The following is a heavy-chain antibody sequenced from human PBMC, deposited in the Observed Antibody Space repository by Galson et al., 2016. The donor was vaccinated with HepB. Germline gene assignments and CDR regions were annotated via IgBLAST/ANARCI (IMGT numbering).Heavy chain of an antibody. V-gene: IGHV4-61*01. Sequence: SETLSLTCTVSGSSVSGGTYYWTWIRQPPGKSLEWIGYISYIGSTKSNPSLKSRVTIPVDTSKNQFSLQLTSVTAADTAIYYCATGGDVSPLSVDYWGQGTLVTVSS. CDR1: GSSVSGGTYY. CDR2: ISYIGST. CDR3: ATGGDVSPLSVDY. D-gene: IGHD3-16*01. J-gene: IGHJ4*02.